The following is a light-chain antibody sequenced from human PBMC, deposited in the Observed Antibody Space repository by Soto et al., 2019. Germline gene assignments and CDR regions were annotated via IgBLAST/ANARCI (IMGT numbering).Light chain of an antibody. Sequence: QSVLTQPPSVSGAPGQRVTISCTGSSSNIGAGFDVHWYHQLPGTAPKLIIYDNNNRPSGVPDRFSGSKSGTSASLAITGLQAEDEADFYGQSYDSSLSGSVFGGGTKLTVL. J-gene: IGLJ2*01. CDR3: QSYDSSLSGSV. CDR1: SSNIGAGFD. CDR2: DNN. V-gene: IGLV1-40*01.